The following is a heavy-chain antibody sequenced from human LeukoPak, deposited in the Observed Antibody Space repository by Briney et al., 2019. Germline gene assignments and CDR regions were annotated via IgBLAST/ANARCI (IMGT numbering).Heavy chain of an antibody. V-gene: IGHV1-18*01. J-gene: IGHJ4*02. CDR3: AGDRPYSGYDPWHY. CDR1: GYRFSNYG. D-gene: IGHD5-12*01. CDR2: ISPYNGNT. Sequence: ASVKVSCKASGYRFSNYGISWVRQAPGQGLEWMGWISPYNGNTIYAQKLRGRVTMTTDTSTGTAYMDLRSLRSDDTAVYYCAGDRPYSGYDPWHYWGQGTLVTVSS.